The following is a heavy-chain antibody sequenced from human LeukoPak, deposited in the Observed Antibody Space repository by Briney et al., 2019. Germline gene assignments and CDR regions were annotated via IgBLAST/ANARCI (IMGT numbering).Heavy chain of an antibody. V-gene: IGHV4-59*01. CDR3: ARDVGGSGSFDY. CDR1: GGSISSYY. CDR2: ISGSGST. J-gene: IGHJ4*02. Sequence: SSETLSLTCTVSGGSISSYYWSWIRQPPGKGLEWIGYISGSGSTNYNPSLKSRVTISVDTSKSQFSLKLSSVTAADTAVYYCARDVGGSGSFDYWGQGTLVTVSS. D-gene: IGHD3-10*01.